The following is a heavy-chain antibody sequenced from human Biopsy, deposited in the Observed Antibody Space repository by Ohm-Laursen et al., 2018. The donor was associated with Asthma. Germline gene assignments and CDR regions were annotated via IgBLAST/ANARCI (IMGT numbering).Heavy chain of an antibody. J-gene: IGHJ4*02. CDR1: GGSISSGAYY. CDR3: ARRGGVRRYFDY. V-gene: IGHV4-30-4*01. Sequence: TLSLTCIVSGGSISSGAYYWSWVRQPPGKVLEWIGYIYYIGSTYYNPSLKSRVAISLDTSKNQFSLKLSSVTTADTAVDFCARRGGVRRYFDYWGQGTLVTVSS. D-gene: IGHD3-16*01. CDR2: IYYIGST.